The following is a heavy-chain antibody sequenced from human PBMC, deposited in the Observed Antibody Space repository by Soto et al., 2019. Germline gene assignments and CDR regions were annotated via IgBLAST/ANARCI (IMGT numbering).Heavy chain of an antibody. CDR2: IYYSGST. J-gene: IGHJ5*02. D-gene: IGHD2-15*01. V-gene: IGHV4-39*01. CDR1: GGSISSSSYY. CDR3: ARQNGYCSGGSCYWSWFDP. Sequence: SETLSLTCTVSGGSISSSSYYWGWIRQPPGKGLEWIGSIYYSGSTYYNPSLKSRVTISVDTSKNQFSLKLSSVTAADTAVYYCARQNGYCSGGSCYWSWFDPWGQGTLVTVSS.